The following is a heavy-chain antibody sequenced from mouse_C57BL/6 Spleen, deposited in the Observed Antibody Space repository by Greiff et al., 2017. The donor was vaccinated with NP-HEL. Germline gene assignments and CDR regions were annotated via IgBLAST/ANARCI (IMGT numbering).Heavy chain of an antibody. J-gene: IGHJ2*01. V-gene: IGHV1-19*01. D-gene: IGHD2-12*01. CDR2: INPYNGGT. CDR1: GYTFTDYY. CDR3: ARYHDGGYYFDY. Sequence: EVQLQQSGPVLVKPGASVKMSCKASGYTFTDYYMNWVKQSHGKSLEWIGVINPYNGGTSYNQKFKGKATLTVDKSSSTAYMELNSLTSEDSAVYYCARYHDGGYYFDYWGQGTTLTVSS.